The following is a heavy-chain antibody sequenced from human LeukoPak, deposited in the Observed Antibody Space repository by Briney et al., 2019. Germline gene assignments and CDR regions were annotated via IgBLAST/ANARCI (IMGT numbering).Heavy chain of an antibody. Sequence: SVKVSCKASGGTFSRYAISWVRQAPGQGLEWMGGIIPIFGTANYAQKFQGRVTITADESTSTAYMELSSLRSEDTAVYYCAREGFGVDTARGGIIDYWGQGTLVTVSS. CDR1: GGTFSRYA. J-gene: IGHJ4*02. D-gene: IGHD5-18*01. CDR2: IIPIFGTA. CDR3: AREGFGVDTARGGIIDY. V-gene: IGHV1-69*13.